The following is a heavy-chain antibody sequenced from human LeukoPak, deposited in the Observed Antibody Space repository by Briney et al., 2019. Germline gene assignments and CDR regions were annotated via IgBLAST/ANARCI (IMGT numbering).Heavy chain of an antibody. V-gene: IGHV3-7*01. Sequence: GGSLRLSCAASGFTFSSYWTSWVRQAPGKGLEWVANIKQDGSEKYYVDSVKGRFTISRDNAKNSLYLQMNSLRAEDTAVYYCARLKRATADYWGRGTLVTVSS. CDR1: GFTFSSYW. CDR3: ARLKRATADY. J-gene: IGHJ4*02. D-gene: IGHD5-12*01. CDR2: IKQDGSEK.